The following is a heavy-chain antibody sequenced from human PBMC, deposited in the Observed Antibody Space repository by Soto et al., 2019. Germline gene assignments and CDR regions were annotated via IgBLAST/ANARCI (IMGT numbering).Heavy chain of an antibody. CDR1: GFTFSSYA. CDR3: AKAIRDQLLCTLDV. Sequence: GGSLRLSCAASGFTFSSYAIHWVRQAPGKGLEWVSAIVGRGGSTYYADSVKGRFTISRDNSKNTLYLQLNSLGAEDTAVYYCAKAIRDQLLCTLDVWGQGTTVTVSS. CDR2: IVGRGGST. V-gene: IGHV3-23*01. J-gene: IGHJ6*02. D-gene: IGHD2-2*01.